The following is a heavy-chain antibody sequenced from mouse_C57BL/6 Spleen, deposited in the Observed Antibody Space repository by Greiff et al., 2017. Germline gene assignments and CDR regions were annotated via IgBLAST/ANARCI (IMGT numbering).Heavy chain of an antibody. CDR1: GFTFSSYT. J-gene: IGHJ3*01. D-gene: IGHD1-1*01. Sequence: EVQRVESGGGLVKPGGSLKLSCAASGFTFSSYTMSWVRQTPEKRLEWVATISGSGGNTYYPDSVKGRFTISRDNSKNTLYLQMSSLRSEDTALYYCARDYGSSPFAYWGQGTLVTVSA. CDR2: ISGSGGNT. CDR3: ARDYGSSPFAY. V-gene: IGHV5-9*01.